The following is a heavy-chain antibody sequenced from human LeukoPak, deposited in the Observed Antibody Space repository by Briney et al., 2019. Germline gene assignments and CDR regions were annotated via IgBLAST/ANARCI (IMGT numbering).Heavy chain of an antibody. V-gene: IGHV3-30*02. J-gene: IGHJ6*04. Sequence: PGGSLRLSCAASGFTFSSYAMSWVRQAPGKGLEWVAFIRYDGSNKYYADSVKGRFTISRDNSKNTLYLQMNSLRAEDTAVYYCAKEAYGDAGMDVWGKGTTVTVSS. CDR1: GFTFSSYA. D-gene: IGHD4-17*01. CDR2: IRYDGSNK. CDR3: AKEAYGDAGMDV.